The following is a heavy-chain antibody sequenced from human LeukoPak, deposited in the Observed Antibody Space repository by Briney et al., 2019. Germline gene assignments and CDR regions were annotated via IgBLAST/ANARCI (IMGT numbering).Heavy chain of an antibody. CDR1: GGSISSGSYY. CDR2: IYTSGST. J-gene: IGHJ6*03. D-gene: IGHD3-22*01. CDR3: ARDRAYYDSSGYYWDYYYMDV. V-gene: IGHV4-61*02. Sequence: SQTLSLTCTVSGGSISSGSYYWSWIRQPAGKGLEWIGRIYTSGSTNYNPSLKSRVTISVDTSKNQFSLKLSSVTAADTAVYYCARDRAYYDSSGYYWDYYYMDVWGKGTTVTVSS.